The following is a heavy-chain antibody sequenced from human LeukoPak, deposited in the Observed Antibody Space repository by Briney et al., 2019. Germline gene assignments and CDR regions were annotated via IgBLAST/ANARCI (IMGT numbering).Heavy chain of an antibody. CDR1: GFNFSIYP. CDR3: AKGTFDWSFPLYFDS. V-gene: IGHV3-23*01. D-gene: IGHD3-9*01. Sequence: GGTLRLSCTTSGFNFSIYPTTWVRQAPGKGLEWVSAISGSGGSTYYADSVKGRFTISRDNSKNTLYLQMNSLGVEDTAVYYCAKGTFDWSFPLYFDSWGQGILVTVSS. J-gene: IGHJ4*02. CDR2: ISGSGGST.